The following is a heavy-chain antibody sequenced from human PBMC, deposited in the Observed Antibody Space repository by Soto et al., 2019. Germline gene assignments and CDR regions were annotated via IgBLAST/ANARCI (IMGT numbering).Heavy chain of an antibody. Sequence: PSETLSLTCAVSSGSIDNVYWWSWVRQPPGKGLEWIGEIYHSGSTNYNPSLKSRVTISVDKSKNQFSLKLSSVTAADTAVYYCARAPRWLQFQSSWFDPWGQGTLVTVSS. CDR1: SGSIDNVYW. CDR2: IYHSGST. D-gene: IGHD5-12*01. V-gene: IGHV4-4*02. CDR3: ARAPRWLQFQSSWFDP. J-gene: IGHJ5*02.